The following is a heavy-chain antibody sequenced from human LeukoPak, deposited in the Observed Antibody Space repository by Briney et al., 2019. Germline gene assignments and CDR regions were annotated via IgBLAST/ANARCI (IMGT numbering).Heavy chain of an antibody. CDR2: MNQDGSEQ. D-gene: IGHD3-10*01. J-gene: IGHJ4*02. Sequence: PGGSLRLSCAASGFTFSTYWMTWVRQAPGKGLEGVATMNQDGSEQLYMDSVKGRFIISRDNAKNSLHLQMNSLRAEDAAVYYCVKPYYFSSGSLNWGQGTLVTVSS. CDR1: GFTFSTYW. V-gene: IGHV3-7*01. CDR3: VKPYYFSSGSLN.